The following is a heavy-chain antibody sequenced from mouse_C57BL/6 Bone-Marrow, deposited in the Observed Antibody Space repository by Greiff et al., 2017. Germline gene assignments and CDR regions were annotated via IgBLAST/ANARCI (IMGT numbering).Heavy chain of an antibody. D-gene: IGHD1-1*01. CDR1: GYTFTSYW. J-gene: IGHJ1*03. CDR2: IDPSDSYT. Sequence: QVQLQQPGAELVKPGASVKLSCKASGYTFTSYWMQWVKQRPGQGLEWIGEIDPSDSYTNYNQKCKGKATLTVDTASSTASMQLSSLTSEDSAVYYCARGIDDYGSRRDFDVWGTGTTVTVAS. V-gene: IGHV1-50*01. CDR3: ARGIDDYGSRRDFDV.